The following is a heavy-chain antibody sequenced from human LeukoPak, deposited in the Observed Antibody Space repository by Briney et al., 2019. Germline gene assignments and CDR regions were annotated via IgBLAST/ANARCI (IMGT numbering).Heavy chain of an antibody. J-gene: IGHJ6*03. CDR3: ARDFSSSWYGMDYYYMDV. D-gene: IGHD6-13*01. Sequence: ASVKVSCKASGYTFTGYYMHWVRQAPGQGLEWMGWINPNSGGTNCAQKFQGRVTMTRDTSISTAYMELSRLRSDDTAVYYCARDFSSSWYGMDYYYMDVWGKGTTVTISS. CDR2: INPNSGGT. CDR1: GYTFTGYY. V-gene: IGHV1-2*02.